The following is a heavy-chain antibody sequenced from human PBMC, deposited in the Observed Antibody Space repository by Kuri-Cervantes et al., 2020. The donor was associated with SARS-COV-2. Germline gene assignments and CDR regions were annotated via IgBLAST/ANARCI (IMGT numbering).Heavy chain of an antibody. V-gene: IGHV4-59*12. Sequence: SETLSLTCTVSAGSIRTDYWGWFRQPPGKGLEFIGYIHNSVRTNYNTSLKSRVTISVDTSKNQFSLKLSSVTAADTAVYYCARDPQQLVTNEKDYWGQGTLVTVSS. CDR3: ARDPQQLVTNEKDY. CDR2: IHNSVRT. CDR1: AGSIRTDY. J-gene: IGHJ4*02. D-gene: IGHD6-13*01.